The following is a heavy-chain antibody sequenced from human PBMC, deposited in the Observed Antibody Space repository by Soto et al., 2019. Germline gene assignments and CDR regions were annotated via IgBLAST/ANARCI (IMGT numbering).Heavy chain of an antibody. V-gene: IGHV3-73*01. Sequence: EVQLVESGGGLVQPGGSLKLSCAASGFTFSDSVMHWVRQASGKGLEWVGRIKGKADSYATVYAASVKGRFTISRDDSKSTANRQMNSLKTEDTAVYYCTRRCCSGGSCYCDYWGQGTLVTVSS. D-gene: IGHD2-15*01. CDR1: GFTFSDSV. CDR3: TRRCCSGGSCYCDY. CDR2: IKGKADSYAT. J-gene: IGHJ4*02.